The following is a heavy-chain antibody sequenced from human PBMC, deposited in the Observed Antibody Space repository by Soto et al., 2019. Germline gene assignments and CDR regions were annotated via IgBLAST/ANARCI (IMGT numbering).Heavy chain of an antibody. CDR1: GFIFENFG. Sequence: QPGGSLRLSCAASGFIFENFGMSWVRQAPGKGLEWVSVIYSGGSTYYADSVKGRFTISRDNSKNTLYLQMNSLRAEDTAVYYCARELGIGYYYGMDVWGQGTTVTVSS. V-gene: IGHV3-53*01. J-gene: IGHJ6*02. D-gene: IGHD7-27*01. CDR2: IYSGGST. CDR3: ARELGIGYYYGMDV.